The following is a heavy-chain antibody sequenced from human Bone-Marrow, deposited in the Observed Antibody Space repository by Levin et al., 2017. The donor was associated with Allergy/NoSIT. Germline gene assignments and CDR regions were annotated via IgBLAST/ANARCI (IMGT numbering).Heavy chain of an antibody. J-gene: IGHJ3*02. V-gene: IGHV4-59*02. CDR3: ARIPSLLLLDGAFDI. CDR1: GGSVNDYY. CDR2: IYKSGTT. D-gene: IGHD3-10*01. Sequence: SETLSLTCSVSGGSVNDYYWNWIRQSPGKSLEWIGYIYKSGTTDYSPSLKSRVTISVDTSKNQLSLKLTSVTAADTAVYFCARIPSLLLLDGAFDIWGQGTVVIVSS.